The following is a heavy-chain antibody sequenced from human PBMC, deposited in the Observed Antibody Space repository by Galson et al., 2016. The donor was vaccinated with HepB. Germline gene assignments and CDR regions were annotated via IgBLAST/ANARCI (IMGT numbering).Heavy chain of an antibody. CDR1: GGSINSSSYY. J-gene: IGHJ4*02. Sequence: ETLSLTCSVSGGSINSSSYYWSWIRQPPGKGLEWIGQIYFSGSTYYNPSLKSRVSISVDKSKSQFSLKLNSVTAADTAVFYCASNGDQFDYWGQGLLVTVSS. CDR3: ASNGDQFDY. D-gene: IGHD4-17*01. CDR2: IYFSGST. V-gene: IGHV4-39*01.